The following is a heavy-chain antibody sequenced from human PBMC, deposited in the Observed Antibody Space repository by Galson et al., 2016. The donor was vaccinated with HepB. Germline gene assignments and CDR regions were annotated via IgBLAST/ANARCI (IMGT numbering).Heavy chain of an antibody. CDR3: ARVYYANTGYKFFGL. CDR2: IGSRSDNI. Sequence: SLRLSCAASGFSFRSYNMNWVRQAPGTGLEWVSSIGSRSDNIKYVDSVKGRFTISRDSDKNSLYLQMNSLKDDDTAMYYCARVYYANTGYKFFGLWGQGTLVTVSS. D-gene: IGHD3-22*01. J-gene: IGHJ4*02. CDR1: GFSFRSYN. V-gene: IGHV3-48*02.